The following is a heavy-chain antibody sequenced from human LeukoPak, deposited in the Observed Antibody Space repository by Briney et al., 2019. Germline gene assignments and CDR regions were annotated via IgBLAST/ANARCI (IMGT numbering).Heavy chain of an antibody. Sequence: SETLSLTCTVSGGSISSGGYYWSWIRQHPGKGLEWIGYIYYSGSTYYNPSLKSRVTISVDTSKNQFSLKLSSVTAADTAVYYCAREGAEVSNEYSSGYFGYWGQGTLVTVSS. CDR3: AREGAEVSNEYSSGYFGY. CDR2: IYYSGST. V-gene: IGHV4-31*03. J-gene: IGHJ4*02. D-gene: IGHD6-19*01. CDR1: GGSISSGGYY.